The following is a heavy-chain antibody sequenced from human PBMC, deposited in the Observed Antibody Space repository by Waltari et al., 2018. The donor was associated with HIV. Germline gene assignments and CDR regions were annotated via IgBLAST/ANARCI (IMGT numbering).Heavy chain of an antibody. V-gene: IGHV3-9*01. CDR1: GFNFDHYA. CDR2: ISWNSDII. Sequence: EMQLVESGGGLVQPGRSLRLSCAASGFNFDHYAMYGVRQAPGKGRGCVSGISWNSDIIGDAESVKGRCTISRDNAKISLYLQMNSLGAEDTALYYCAKDAASIHYYGMDVWGQGTTVTVS. D-gene: IGHD2-2*01. J-gene: IGHJ6*02. CDR3: AKDAASIHYYGMDV.